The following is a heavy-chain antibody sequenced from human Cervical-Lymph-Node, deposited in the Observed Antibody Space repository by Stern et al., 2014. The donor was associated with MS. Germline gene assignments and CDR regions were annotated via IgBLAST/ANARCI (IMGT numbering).Heavy chain of an antibody. D-gene: IGHD1-7*01. J-gene: IGHJ4*02. V-gene: IGHV3-30*18. Sequence: VQLVESGGGVVQPGRSLRLSCAASGFTFSSYGMHWFRQAPGKGLEWVAVISYDGSNKYYADSVKGRFTISRDNSKNTLYLQMNSLRAEDTAVYYCAKADTGTTVDYWGQGTLVTVSS. CDR1: GFTFSSYG. CDR3: AKADTGTTVDY. CDR2: ISYDGSNK.